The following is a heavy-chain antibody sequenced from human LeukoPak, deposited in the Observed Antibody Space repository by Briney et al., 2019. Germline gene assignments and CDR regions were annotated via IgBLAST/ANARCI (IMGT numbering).Heavy chain of an antibody. V-gene: IGHV3-23*01. D-gene: IGHD5-18*01. J-gene: IGHJ5*02. CDR3: ARGRYSYGYDSDWFDP. CDR2: ISGSGGST. Sequence: GGSLRLSCAASGFTFSSYATSWVRQAPGKGLEWVSAISGSGGSTYYADSVKGRFTISRDNSKNTLYLQMNSLRAEDTAVYYCARGRYSYGYDSDWFDPWGQGTLVTVSS. CDR1: GFTFSSYA.